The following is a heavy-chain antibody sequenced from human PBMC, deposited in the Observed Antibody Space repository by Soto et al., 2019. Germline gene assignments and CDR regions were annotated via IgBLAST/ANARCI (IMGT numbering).Heavy chain of an antibody. CDR2: IYYSGST. D-gene: IGHD5-12*01. Sequence: TLSLTCAVSGGSISSADYYWIWFRQPPGKGLEWIGYIYYSGSTFFNPSLKSRVTISKDTSRNQFSLRLNSVTAADTAVYYCARAIVVTIGGMDVWGQGTTVTVS. CDR1: GGSISSADYY. J-gene: IGHJ6*02. CDR3: ARAIVVTIGGMDV. V-gene: IGHV4-30-4*01.